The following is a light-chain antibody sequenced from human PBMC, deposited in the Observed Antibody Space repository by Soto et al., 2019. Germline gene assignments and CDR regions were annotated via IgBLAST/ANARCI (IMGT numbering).Light chain of an antibody. Sequence: QSVLTQPASVSGSPGQSITISCTGTNSDVGGYNYVSWYQHHPGKAPKLIIYEVSNRPSGVSNRFSGSKSGNTASLTVSRLQAEDEADYYCTSYTSSSTYVFGTGTKVTVL. CDR2: EVS. CDR3: TSYTSSSTYV. CDR1: NSDVGGYNY. J-gene: IGLJ1*01. V-gene: IGLV2-14*01.